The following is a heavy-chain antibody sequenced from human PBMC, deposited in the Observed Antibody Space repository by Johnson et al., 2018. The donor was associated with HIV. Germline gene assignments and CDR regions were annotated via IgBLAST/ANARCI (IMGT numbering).Heavy chain of an antibody. J-gene: IGHJ3*02. CDR1: GFRFSTYA. Sequence: QMQLVESGGGVVQPGRSLRLSCAASGFRFSTYALHWVRQTPGKGLEWVALISDDGNNKYYADSVKGRFTISRDNSKNTLYLQMNSLRAEDTAVYYCAKGGSGTTRIRAQKGAFDIWGQGTMVTVSS. V-gene: IGHV3-30-3*01. CDR2: ISDDGNNK. D-gene: IGHD6-19*01. CDR3: AKGGSGTTRIRAQKGAFDI.